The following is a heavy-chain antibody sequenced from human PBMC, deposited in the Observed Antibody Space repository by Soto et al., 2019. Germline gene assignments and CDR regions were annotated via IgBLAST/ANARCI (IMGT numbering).Heavy chain of an antibody. CDR1: GYTFTSYA. D-gene: IGHD3-3*01. J-gene: IGHJ4*02. CDR3: ARDGRITMYYFDY. CDR2: INAGNGNT. Sequence: ASVKVSCKASGYTFTSYAMHWVRQAPGQRLEWMGWINAGNGNTKYSQKFQGRVTITRDTSASTAYMELSSLRSEDTAVYYCARDGRITMYYFDYWGQGTLVTVAS. V-gene: IGHV1-3*01.